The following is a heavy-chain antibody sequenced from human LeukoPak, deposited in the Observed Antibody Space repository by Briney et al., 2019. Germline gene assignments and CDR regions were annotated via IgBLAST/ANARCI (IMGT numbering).Heavy chain of an antibody. D-gene: IGHD2-15*01. CDR2: IYYSGST. J-gene: IGHJ5*02. V-gene: IGHV4-59*01. CDR1: GGPISSYY. Sequence: SETLSLTRTVSGGPISSYYWSWIRQPPGKGLEWIGYIYYSGSTNYNPSLKSRVTISVDTSKNQFSLKLSSVTAADTAVYYCARGMGPSVVVVSPWGQGTLVTVSS. CDR3: ARGMGPSVVVVSP.